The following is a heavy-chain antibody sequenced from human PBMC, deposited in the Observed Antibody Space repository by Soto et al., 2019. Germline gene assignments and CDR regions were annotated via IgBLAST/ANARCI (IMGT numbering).Heavy chain of an antibody. CDR1: GGTFSSYA. Sequence: QVQLVQSGAEVKKPGSSVKVSCKASGGTFSSYAISWVRQAPGQGLEWMGGIIPIFGTANYAQKFQGRVTITADESTSTAYLELSSLRSEDTAVYYCARGLAVAGPSPFWFDPWGQGTLVTVSS. CDR3: ARGLAVAGPSPFWFDP. D-gene: IGHD6-19*01. V-gene: IGHV1-69*01. CDR2: IIPIFGTA. J-gene: IGHJ5*02.